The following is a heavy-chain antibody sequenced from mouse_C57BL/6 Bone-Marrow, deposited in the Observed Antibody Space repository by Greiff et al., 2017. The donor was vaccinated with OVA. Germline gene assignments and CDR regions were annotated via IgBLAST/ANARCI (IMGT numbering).Heavy chain of an antibody. CDR3: DQMNPYPSWYFDV. J-gene: IGHJ1*03. CDR1: GFSLSTSNMG. Sequence: QVTLKECGPGILQPSQTLSLTCSFSGFSLSTSNMGIGWIRQPPGQGLEWLVHIWWNDDKYYNPSLKSRLTISKDTSNNQVFLKNTSVDTADTATFYCDQMNPYPSWYFDVWGTGTTVTGSS. V-gene: IGHV8-5*01. CDR2: IWWNDDK.